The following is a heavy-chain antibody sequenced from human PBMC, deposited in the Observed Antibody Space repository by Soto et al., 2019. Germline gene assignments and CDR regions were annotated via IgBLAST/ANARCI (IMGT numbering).Heavy chain of an antibody. CDR1: GGSISSGGYS. J-gene: IGHJ5*02. CDR3: ARWFDR. CDR2: ISHSGST. V-gene: IGHV4-30-2*01. Sequence: PSETLSLTCAVSGGSISSGGYSWSWIRQPPGKGLEWIGHISHSGSTYYNPSLKSRVTISVDRSKNQFSLKLSSVTAADTAVYYCARWFDRWGQGTLVTVSS.